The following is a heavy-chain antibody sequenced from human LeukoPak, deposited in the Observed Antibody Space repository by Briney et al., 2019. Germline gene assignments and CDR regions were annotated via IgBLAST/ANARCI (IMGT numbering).Heavy chain of an antibody. V-gene: IGHV3-20*04. CDR2: VTWNVDGT. CDR1: GFTFHDYA. CDR3: ARLGGPDDYFYYYIDV. J-gene: IGHJ6*03. D-gene: IGHD1-26*01. Sequence: GGSLRLSCAASGFTFHDYAMSWVRQAPGTGLEWVSGVTWNVDGTGYADSVQGRFTISRDNAKNSLYLQMNSLRVDDTALYYCARLGGPDDYFYYYIDVWGKGTTFTVSS.